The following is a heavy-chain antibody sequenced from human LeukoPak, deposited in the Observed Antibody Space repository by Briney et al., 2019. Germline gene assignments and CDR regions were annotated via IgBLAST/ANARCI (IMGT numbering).Heavy chain of an antibody. D-gene: IGHD6-25*01. Sequence: PSETLSLTCTVSGGSISSSSYYWAWIRQPPGKGLEWIGSIHYSGSTYYNPSLQSRVTISIDTSKNQFSLKLRFVTAADTAVYYCARGVAGSSGLLYYFDYWGQGALVIVSS. CDR2: IHYSGST. J-gene: IGHJ4*02. V-gene: IGHV4-39*07. CDR1: GGSISSSSYY. CDR3: ARGVAGSSGLLYYFDY.